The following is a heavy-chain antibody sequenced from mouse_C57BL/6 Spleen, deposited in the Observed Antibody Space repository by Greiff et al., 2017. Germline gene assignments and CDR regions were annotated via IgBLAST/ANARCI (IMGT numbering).Heavy chain of an antibody. V-gene: IGHV1-55*01. CDR3: ARGFTTVVATDDAMDY. Sequence: QVQLQQPGAELVKPGASVKMSCKASGYTFTSYWITWVKQRPGQGLEWIGDIYPGSGSTNYNEKFKSKATLTVDTSSSTAYMQLSSLTSEDSAVYYCARGFTTVVATDDAMDYWGQGTSVTVSS. D-gene: IGHD1-1*01. J-gene: IGHJ4*01. CDR2: IYPGSGST. CDR1: GYTFTSYW.